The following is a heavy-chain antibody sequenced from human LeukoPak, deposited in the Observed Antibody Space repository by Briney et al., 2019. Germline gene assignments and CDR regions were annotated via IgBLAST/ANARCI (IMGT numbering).Heavy chain of an antibody. CDR3: AGSDWYMRFDY. CDR2: IYHSGST. Sequence: SETLSLTCTVSGGSISSYYWSWIRQPPGKGLEWIGSIYHSGSTYYNPSLKSRVTISVDTSKNQFSLKLNSVTAADTAVYYCAGSDWYMRFDYWGQGTLVTVSS. J-gene: IGHJ4*02. D-gene: IGHD6-19*01. V-gene: IGHV4-59*04. CDR1: GGSISSYY.